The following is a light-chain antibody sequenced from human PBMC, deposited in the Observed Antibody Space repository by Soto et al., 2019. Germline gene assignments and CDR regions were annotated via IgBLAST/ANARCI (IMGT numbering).Light chain of an antibody. CDR3: QQSDGFPLT. J-gene: IGKJ5*01. CDR1: QSISSW. CDR2: AAS. Sequence: DIQMTQSPSSVSASVGDRVTITCRASQSISSWLAWYQQKPGKVPKLLIYAASSVKSGFPSRFRGSGAGTELTVTITSVPPEDFGTYSCQQSDGFPLTFGQGTRLQIK. V-gene: IGKV1-12*01.